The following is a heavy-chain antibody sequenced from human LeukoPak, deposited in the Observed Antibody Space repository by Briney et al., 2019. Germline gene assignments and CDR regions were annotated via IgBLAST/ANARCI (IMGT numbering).Heavy chain of an antibody. CDR3: AKDGALAVPYQLPSSYFDY. V-gene: IGHV3-30*02. Sequence: QVQLVESGGGVVQPGGSLRLSCAASGFTFSSYGMHWVRQAPGKGLEWVAFIRYDGSNKYYADSVKGRFTISRDNSKNTLYLQMNSLRAEDTAVYYCAKDGALAVPYQLPSSYFDYWGQGTLVTVSS. CDR1: GFTFSSYG. CDR2: IRYDGSNK. J-gene: IGHJ4*02. D-gene: IGHD2-2*01.